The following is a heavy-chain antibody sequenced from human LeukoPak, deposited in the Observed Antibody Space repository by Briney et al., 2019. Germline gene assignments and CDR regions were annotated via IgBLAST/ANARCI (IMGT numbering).Heavy chain of an antibody. CDR3: ARESRDIAVAGSCAFDF. CDR2: INPNSGGT. Sequence: ASVKVSCKASGYTFTGYYMHWVRQAPGQGLEWMGWINPNSGGTNYAQKFQGRVTMTRDTSISTAYMELSRLRSDDTAVYYCARESRDIAVAGSCAFDFCGQGTMVTVSS. D-gene: IGHD6-19*01. J-gene: IGHJ3*01. V-gene: IGHV1-2*02. CDR1: GYTFTGYY.